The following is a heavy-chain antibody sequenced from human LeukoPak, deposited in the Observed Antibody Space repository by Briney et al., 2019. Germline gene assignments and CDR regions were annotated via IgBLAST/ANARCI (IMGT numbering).Heavy chain of an antibody. V-gene: IGHV1-18*01. CDR3: ARDLPSGEACDY. CDR2: ISACNGNT. CDR1: GYTFTSYG. J-gene: IGHJ4*02. D-gene: IGHD6-19*01. Sequence: ASVKVSCKASGYTFTSYGINWVRQAPGQGLERMGWISACNGNTNYAQKLQGRVTMTTDTSTSTAYMELRSLRFDDTAVYYCARDLPSGEACDYGGQGTRVTVSS.